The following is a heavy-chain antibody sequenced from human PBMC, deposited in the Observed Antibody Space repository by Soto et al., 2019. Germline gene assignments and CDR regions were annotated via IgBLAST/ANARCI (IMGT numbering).Heavy chain of an antibody. CDR2: INPSGGST. CDR1: GYTFTSYY. V-gene: IGHV1-46*01. CDR3: ARDPLGYSGYDFYSGYYYYGMDV. Sequence: ASVKVSCKASGYTFTSYYMHWVRQAPGQGLEWMGIINPSGGSTSYAQKFQGRVTMTRDTSTSTVYMELSSLRSEDTAVYYCARDPLGYSGYDFYSGYYYYGMDVWGQGTTVTVS. J-gene: IGHJ6*02. D-gene: IGHD5-12*01.